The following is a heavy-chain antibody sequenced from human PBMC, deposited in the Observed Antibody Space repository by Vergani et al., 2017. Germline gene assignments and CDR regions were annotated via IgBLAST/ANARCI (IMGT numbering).Heavy chain of an antibody. Sequence: QVQLVQSGAEVKKPGSSVKVSCKASGYTFTSYGISWVRQAPGQGLEWMGWISAYNGNTNYAQKLQGRVTMTTDTSTSTAYMELRSLRSDDTAVYYCARDYAPHHTVHDWFDPWGQGTLVTVSS. V-gene: IGHV1-18*01. CDR1: GYTFTSYG. CDR3: ARDYAPHHTVHDWFDP. CDR2: ISAYNGNT. D-gene: IGHD4-11*01. J-gene: IGHJ5*02.